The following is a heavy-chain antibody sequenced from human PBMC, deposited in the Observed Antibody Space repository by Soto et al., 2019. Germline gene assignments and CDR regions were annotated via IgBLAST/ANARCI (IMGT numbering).Heavy chain of an antibody. CDR1: GFTFSSYA. CDR2: LSYDGSDK. J-gene: IGHJ3*02. D-gene: IGHD1-26*01. Sequence: SCAASGFTFSSYAMHWVRQAPGKGLEWVALLSYDGSDKDYADSVKGRFTISRDNSRNTLFLQMNSLRAEDTAVYYCAREWAPSTWELLKVNAFDIRGQGTMVTVSS. CDR3: AREWAPSTWELLKVNAFDI. V-gene: IGHV3-30-3*01.